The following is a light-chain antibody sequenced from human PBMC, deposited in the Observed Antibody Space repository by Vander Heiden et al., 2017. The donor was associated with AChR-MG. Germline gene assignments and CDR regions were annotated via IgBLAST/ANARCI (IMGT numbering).Light chain of an antibody. J-gene: IGKJ1*01. Sequence: DIQMTQSPSSLSASVGDRVTITCRASQSISTYLSWYQQKPGKAPELLIYAAFNLQSGVPSRFTGSGLGTDFTLTISSLQPEDFATYYCQQSYSTPWTFGRGTKVEIK. V-gene: IGKV1-39*01. CDR2: AAF. CDR1: QSISTY. CDR3: QQSYSTPWT.